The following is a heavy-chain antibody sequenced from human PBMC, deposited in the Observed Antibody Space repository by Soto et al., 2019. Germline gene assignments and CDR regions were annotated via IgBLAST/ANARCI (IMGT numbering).Heavy chain of an antibody. D-gene: IGHD6-13*01. CDR2: IYYSGST. J-gene: IGHJ6*02. CDR3: ARHQGDSSSWHQFYYGMDV. Sequence: SETLSLTCTVSGGSISSGGYYWSWIRQHPGKGLEWIGYIYYSGSTYYNPSLKSRVTISVDTSKNQFSLKLSSVTAADTAVYYCARHQGDSSSWHQFYYGMDVWGQGTTVTGSS. CDR1: GGSISSGGYY. V-gene: IGHV4-31*03.